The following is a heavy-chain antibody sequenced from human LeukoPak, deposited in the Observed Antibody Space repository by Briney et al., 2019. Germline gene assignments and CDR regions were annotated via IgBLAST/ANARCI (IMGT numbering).Heavy chain of an antibody. CDR2: IYTSGST. CDR1: GGSISNYY. V-gene: IGHV4-4*07. Sequence: SETLSLTCTVSGGSISNYYWNWIRQPAGKGLEWIGRIYTSGSTNYNPSLKSRVTISVDTSKNQFSLKLSSVTAADTAVYYCARHSELGIGTFDYWGQGTLVTVSS. D-gene: IGHD7-27*01. J-gene: IGHJ4*02. CDR3: ARHSELGIGTFDY.